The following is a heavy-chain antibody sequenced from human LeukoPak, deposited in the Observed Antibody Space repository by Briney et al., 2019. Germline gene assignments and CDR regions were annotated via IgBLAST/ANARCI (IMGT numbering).Heavy chain of an antibody. CDR3: AKDYHDSSGYFRVPHVFDY. J-gene: IGHJ4*02. Sequence: PGGSLRLSCAASGFTFSSYSMIWVRQAPGKGLEWVSSISSSSSYIYYADSVKGRFTISRDNSKNTLYLQMNSLRAEDTAVYYCAKDYHDSSGYFRVPHVFDYWGQGTLVTVSS. V-gene: IGHV3-21*01. D-gene: IGHD3-22*01. CDR2: ISSSSSYI. CDR1: GFTFSSYS.